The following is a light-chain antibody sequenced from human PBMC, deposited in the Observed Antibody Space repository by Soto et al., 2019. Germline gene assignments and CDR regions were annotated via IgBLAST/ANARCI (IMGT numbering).Light chain of an antibody. CDR2: DVN. V-gene: IGLV2-11*01. CDR1: SSDVGGSTY. CDR3: CSYGGTYFV. J-gene: IGLJ1*01. Sequence: QSALTQPRSVSGSPGQSVTISCTGTSSDVGGSTYVSWYQQHPGKGPKLMIYDVNKRPSGVPHRFSGSKSGNTASLTISGLQAEDESDYYCCSYGGTYFVFGTGTKLTVL.